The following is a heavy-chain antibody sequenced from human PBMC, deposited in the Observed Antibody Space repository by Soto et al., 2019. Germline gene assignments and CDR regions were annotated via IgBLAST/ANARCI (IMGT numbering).Heavy chain of an antibody. CDR1: GGSIRSSGYY. Sequence: SETLCLTCTVSGGSIRSSGYYWGWIRQPPGKGLEWIGSIYYSGSTYYNPSLKSRVTISVDTSKNQFSLKLSSVTAADTAVYYCARERYSGYRFGYYYGMDVWGQGTTVTVSS. D-gene: IGHD5-12*01. J-gene: IGHJ6*02. V-gene: IGHV4-39*07. CDR2: IYYSGST. CDR3: ARERYSGYRFGYYYGMDV.